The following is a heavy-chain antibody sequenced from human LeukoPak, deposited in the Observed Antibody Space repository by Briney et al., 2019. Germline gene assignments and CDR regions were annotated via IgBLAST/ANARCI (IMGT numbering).Heavy chain of an antibody. J-gene: IGHJ4*02. CDR2: IISIFGTA. V-gene: IGHV1-69*05. CDR1: GGTFSSYA. Sequence: EASVKVSCKASGGTFSSYAISWVRQAPGQGLEWMGGIISIFGTANYAQKFEGRVTITTDESTSTAYMELSSLRSEDTAVYYCARDGWYYYDSSGYYYWGQGTLVTVSP. D-gene: IGHD3-22*01. CDR3: ARDGWYYYDSSGYYY.